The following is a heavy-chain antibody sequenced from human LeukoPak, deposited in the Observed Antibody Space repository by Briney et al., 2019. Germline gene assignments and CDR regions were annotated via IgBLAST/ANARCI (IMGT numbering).Heavy chain of an antibody. Sequence: PSETLSLTCTVSGGSISSYYWSWIRQPPGKGLEWIGYIYYSGSTNYNPSLKSRVTISVDTSKNQFSLKLSSVTAADTAVYYYARLETVAGIDYWGQGTLVTVSS. CDR3: ARLETVAGIDY. D-gene: IGHD6-19*01. CDR2: IYYSGST. J-gene: IGHJ4*02. V-gene: IGHV4-59*08. CDR1: GGSISSYY.